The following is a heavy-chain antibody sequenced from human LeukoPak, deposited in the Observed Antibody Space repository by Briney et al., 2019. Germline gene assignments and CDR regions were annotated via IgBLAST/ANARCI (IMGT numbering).Heavy chain of an antibody. Sequence: PGGSLRLSCAASGFTFSSYAMSWVRQAPGKGLEWVSAISGSGGSTYYAGSVKGRFTISRDNSKNTLYLQMNSLRAEDTAVYYCAPLWFGELVAFDIWGQGTMVTVSP. CDR3: APLWFGELVAFDI. CDR2: ISGSGGST. CDR1: GFTFSSYA. J-gene: IGHJ3*02. D-gene: IGHD3-10*01. V-gene: IGHV3-23*01.